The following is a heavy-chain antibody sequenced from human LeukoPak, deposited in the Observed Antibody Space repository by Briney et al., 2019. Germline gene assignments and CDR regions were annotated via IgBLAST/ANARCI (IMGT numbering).Heavy chain of an antibody. Sequence: SETLSLNCAVYGGSFSGYYWSWIRQPPGKGLEWIGEINHSGSTNYNPSLKSRVTISVDTSKNQFSLKLSSVTAADTAVYYCARGAVPPLPFDYWGQGTLVTVSS. CDR2: INHSGST. CDR1: GGSFSGYY. J-gene: IGHJ4*02. D-gene: IGHD1-1*01. V-gene: IGHV4-34*01. CDR3: ARGAVPPLPFDY.